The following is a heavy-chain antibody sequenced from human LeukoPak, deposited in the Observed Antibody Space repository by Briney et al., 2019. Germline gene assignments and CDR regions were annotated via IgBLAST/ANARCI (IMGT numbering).Heavy chain of an antibody. V-gene: IGHV4-4*08. J-gene: IGHJ4*02. CDR3: ARESIATRLVEYYFDY. CDR1: GGSISSYY. Sequence: SQTLSLTCSVSGGSISSYYWSWIRQPPGKGLEWIGYIYSSAYIYSSGSTNYNPSLKSRVTISVDTSKNQFSLRLSSVTAADTAVYYCARESIATRLVEYYFDYWGQGTLVTVSS. D-gene: IGHD6-6*01. CDR2: IYSSAYIYSSGST.